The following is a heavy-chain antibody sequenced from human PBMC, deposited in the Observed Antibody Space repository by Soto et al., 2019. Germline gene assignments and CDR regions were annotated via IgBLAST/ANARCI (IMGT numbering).Heavy chain of an antibody. J-gene: IGHJ5*02. Sequence: SGPTLVKPTQTLTLTCTFSGFSLSTSGVGVGWIRQPPGKALEWLALIYWDDDKRYSPSLKSRLTITKDTSKNKVVLTMTNMDPVDTATYYCAHGHPIRFLEWPSTRGYNWFDPWGQGTLVTVSS. D-gene: IGHD3-3*01. V-gene: IGHV2-5*02. CDR1: GFSLSTSGVG. CDR3: AHGHPIRFLEWPSTRGYNWFDP. CDR2: IYWDDDK.